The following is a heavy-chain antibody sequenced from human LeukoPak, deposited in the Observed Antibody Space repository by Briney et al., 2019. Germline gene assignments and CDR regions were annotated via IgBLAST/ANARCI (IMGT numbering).Heavy chain of an antibody. CDR1: GXSFSGYY. CDR2: LNQSGIT. Sequence: SETLSLTWAVYGXSFSGYYWSWIRQSPGKGLEWIGELNQSGITNYNPSLKTRVTISVDTSKNQLSLKLRSVTAADTAVYYCARDDRRYCSGGTCYSRDYWGQGTLVTVSS. J-gene: IGHJ4*02. D-gene: IGHD2-15*01. CDR3: ARDDRRYCSGGTCYSRDY. V-gene: IGHV4-34*01.